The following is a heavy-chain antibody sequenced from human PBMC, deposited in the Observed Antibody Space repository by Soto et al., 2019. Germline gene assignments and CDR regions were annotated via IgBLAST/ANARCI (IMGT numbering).Heavy chain of an antibody. CDR1: GLTFRTYC. CDR2: INLDGSEK. Sequence: EVQLVESGGGLVQPGGSLRLSCAASGLTFRTYCLSWVRQVPGKGLEWVANINLDGSEKNYVDSVKGRFTISRDNARNSLYLHMSSLRAEDTALYYCERDGSTSWYSYDYHGMDVWGQGTTVTVSS. CDR3: ERDGSTSWYSYDYHGMDV. J-gene: IGHJ6*02. D-gene: IGHD5-18*01. V-gene: IGHV3-7*05.